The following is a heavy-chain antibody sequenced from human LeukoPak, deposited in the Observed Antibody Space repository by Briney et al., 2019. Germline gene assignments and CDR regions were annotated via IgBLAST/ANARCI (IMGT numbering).Heavy chain of an antibody. CDR1: GFTFNSYD. V-gene: IGHV3-13*01. CDR3: ARMGGNDAFDI. Sequence: GGSLRLSCAASGFTFNSYDMHWVRQATGKGLEWVSAIGTAGDTYYPGSVKGRFTISRENAKNSLYLQMNSLRAGDTAVYYCARMGGNDAFDIWGQGTMVTVSS. CDR2: IGTAGDT. J-gene: IGHJ3*02. D-gene: IGHD2-15*01.